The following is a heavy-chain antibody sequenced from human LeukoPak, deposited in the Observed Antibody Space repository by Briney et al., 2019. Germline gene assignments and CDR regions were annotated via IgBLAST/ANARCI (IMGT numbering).Heavy chain of an antibody. CDR3: ARKDSSGWSFDY. CDR1: GFTSSDYY. J-gene: IGHJ4*02. V-gene: IGHV3-11*01. D-gene: IGHD6-19*01. Sequence: GGSLRLSCAASGFTSSDYYMSWIRQAPGKGLEWVSYISSSGSTIYYADSVKGRFTISRDNAKNSLYLQMNSLRAEDTAVYYCARKDSSGWSFDYWGQGTLVTVSS. CDR2: ISSSGSTI.